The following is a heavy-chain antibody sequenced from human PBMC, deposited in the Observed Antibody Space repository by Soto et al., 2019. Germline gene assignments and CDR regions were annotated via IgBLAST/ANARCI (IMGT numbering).Heavy chain of an antibody. CDR1: GFTFSSYS. V-gene: IGHV3-48*02. D-gene: IGHD3-16*01. J-gene: IGHJ3*02. CDR3: ARRGQVIITFGGVIGAGAFDI. CDR2: ISSSSSTI. Sequence: EVQLVESGGGLVQPGGSLRLSCAASGFTFSSYSMNWVRQAPGKGLEWVSYISSSSSTIYYADSVKGRFTISRDNAKNSLYLKMNSLRDEDTAVYYCARRGQVIITFGGVIGAGAFDIWGQGTMFTVSS.